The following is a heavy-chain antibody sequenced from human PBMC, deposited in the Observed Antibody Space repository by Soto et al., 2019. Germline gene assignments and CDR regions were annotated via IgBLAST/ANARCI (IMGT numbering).Heavy chain of an antibody. V-gene: IGHV3-33*01. D-gene: IGHD3-22*01. J-gene: IGHJ3*01. CDR3: ARGKSYYDPNAFDL. CDR1: GFTFKSHG. Sequence: QVQLVESGGGVVQPGKSLRLSCAASGFTFKSHGMHWFRQAPGKGLEWVAVVWYDGTNKYYADSVKGRFTISRDNSKNTLYLQMNSLRVEDTAVYYCARGKSYYDPNAFDLWGQGTMVTVSS. CDR2: VWYDGTNK.